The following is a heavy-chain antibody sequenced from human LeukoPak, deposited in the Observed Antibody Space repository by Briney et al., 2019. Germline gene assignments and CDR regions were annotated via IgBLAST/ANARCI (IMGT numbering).Heavy chain of an antibody. J-gene: IGHJ6*02. CDR2: ISSSSSYI. Sequence: GGSLRLSCAASGFTFSSYSMNWVRQAPGKGLEWVSSISSSSSYIYYADSVKGRFTISRDNAKNSLYLQMNSLRAEDTAVYYCARGLYSSSWGYYYYYGMDVWGQGTTVTVSS. V-gene: IGHV3-21*01. CDR1: GFTFSSYS. CDR3: ARGLYSSSWGYYYYYGMDV. D-gene: IGHD6-13*01.